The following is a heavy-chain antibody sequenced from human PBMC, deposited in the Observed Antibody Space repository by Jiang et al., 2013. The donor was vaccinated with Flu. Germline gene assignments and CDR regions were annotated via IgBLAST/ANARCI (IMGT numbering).Heavy chain of an antibody. CDR1: GGSISSYYY. CDR2: INTSGST. V-gene: IGHV4-4*09. Sequence: PGLVKPSETLSLTCTVSGGSISSYYYWSWIRRPPGKGLEWIGYINTSGSTDYNPSLKSRVTMSIETSKTQFSLRLSSVIAADTAVYFCARSDSYCGGACFPFDAFDIWGQGILVTVSS. CDR3: ARSDSYCGGACFPFDAFDI. D-gene: IGHD2-21*01. J-gene: IGHJ3*02.